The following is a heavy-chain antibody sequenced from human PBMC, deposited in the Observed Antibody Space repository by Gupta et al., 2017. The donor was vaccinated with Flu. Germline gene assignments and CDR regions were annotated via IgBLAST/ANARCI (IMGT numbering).Heavy chain of an antibody. CDR3: ARHVVGYCSGGTCYDENDY. D-gene: IGHD2-15*01. Sequence: QLQLQESGPGLVKPSETLSLTCIVSGGSINRNPYYWGWSRQPPGKGLEWIGSIYYSGNTYYNPSLKSRVTISVDTSKNQFSLKLSSVTAADTAVYYCARHVVGYCSGGTCYDENDYWGQGPLVTVSS. CDR1: GGSINRNPYY. CDR2: IYYSGNT. V-gene: IGHV4-39*01. J-gene: IGHJ4*02.